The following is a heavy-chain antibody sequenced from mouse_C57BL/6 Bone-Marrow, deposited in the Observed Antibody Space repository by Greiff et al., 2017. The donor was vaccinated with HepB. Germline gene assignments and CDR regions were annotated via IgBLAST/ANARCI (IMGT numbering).Heavy chain of an antibody. D-gene: IGHD1-1*01. CDR2: IDPSDSET. Sequence: VQLQQPGAELVRPGSSVKLSCKASGYTFTSYWMHWVKQRPIQGLEWIGNIDPSDSETHYNQKFKDKATLTVYKSSSTAYMQLSSLTSEDSAVYYCARTTVVQPWYFDVWGTGTTVTVSS. J-gene: IGHJ1*03. CDR1: GYTFTSYW. CDR3: ARTTVVQPWYFDV. V-gene: IGHV1-52*01.